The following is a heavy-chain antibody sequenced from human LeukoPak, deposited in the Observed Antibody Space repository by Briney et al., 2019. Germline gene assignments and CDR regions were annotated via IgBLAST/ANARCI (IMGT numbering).Heavy chain of an antibody. V-gene: IGHV3-7*01. CDR1: GFTFSTYW. Sequence: GGSLRLSCAASGFTFSTYWMTWVRQAPGKGLEWVANIKEDGSDKNYVDSVKGRFTISRDNAKNSLSLQMNSLRDEDTAVYYCARVWWGGYNYMDVWGKGTTVTVSS. J-gene: IGHJ6*03. D-gene: IGHD3-3*01. CDR2: IKEDGSDK. CDR3: ARVWWGGYNYMDV.